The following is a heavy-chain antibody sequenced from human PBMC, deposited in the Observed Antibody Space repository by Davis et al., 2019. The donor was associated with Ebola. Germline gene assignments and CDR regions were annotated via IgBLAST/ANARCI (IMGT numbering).Heavy chain of an antibody. D-gene: IGHD2-2*01. Sequence: PSETLSLTCTVSGGSISSGDYYWSWIRQPAGKGLEWIGRIYTSGSTNYNPSLKSRVTMSVDTSKNQFSLKLSSVTAADTAVYYCARGRVVPAAAFDYWGQGTLVTVSS. J-gene: IGHJ4*02. CDR3: ARGRVVPAAAFDY. V-gene: IGHV4-61*02. CDR1: GGSISSGDYY. CDR2: IYTSGST.